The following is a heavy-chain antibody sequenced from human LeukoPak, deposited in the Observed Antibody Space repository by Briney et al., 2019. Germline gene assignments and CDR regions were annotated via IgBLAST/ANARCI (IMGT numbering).Heavy chain of an antibody. CDR3: TRKKGVVPAAAD. Sequence: GGSLRLSCTASGFTFGDYAMSWFLQAPGKGLEWVGFIRSKAYGGTTEYAASVKGRFTISRDDSKSIAYLQMNSLKTEDTAVYYCTRKKGVVPAAADWGQGTLVTVSS. CDR1: GFTFGDYA. D-gene: IGHD2-2*01. J-gene: IGHJ4*02. CDR2: IRSKAYGGTT. V-gene: IGHV3-49*03.